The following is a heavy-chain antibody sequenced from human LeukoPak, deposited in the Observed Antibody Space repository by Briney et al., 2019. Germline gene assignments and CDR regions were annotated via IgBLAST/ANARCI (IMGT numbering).Heavy chain of an antibody. V-gene: IGHV3-74*01. Sequence: GGSLRLSCAASGFTFSSYWMHWVRQAPGEGLVWVSRIKSDGTTTNYADAVKGRFTISRDNAKNTLYLQMNSLRAEDTAVYYCARGDDIVVVPAAPDYWGQGTLVTVSS. CDR3: ARGDDIVVVPAAPDY. J-gene: IGHJ4*02. CDR2: IKSDGTTT. D-gene: IGHD2-2*01. CDR1: GFTFSSYW.